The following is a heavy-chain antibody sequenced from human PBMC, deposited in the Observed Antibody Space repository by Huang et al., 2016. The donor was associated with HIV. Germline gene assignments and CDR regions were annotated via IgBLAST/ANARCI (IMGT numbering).Heavy chain of an antibody. CDR3: ARDIAIFGEPLDS. D-gene: IGHD3-3*01. CDR1: GVSVTRSPWY. J-gene: IGHJ4*02. V-gene: IGHV4-39*01. CDR2: INYDGST. Sequence: QPRLQESGPGLVKPSETLSLTCTVSGVSVTRSPWYWVWVRQSPGKGLEWSARINYDGSTYYKSSLKSRLTTSLDTSKNQFSLKLTSVTAADTAVYFCARDIAIFGEPLDSWGQGTAVTVSS.